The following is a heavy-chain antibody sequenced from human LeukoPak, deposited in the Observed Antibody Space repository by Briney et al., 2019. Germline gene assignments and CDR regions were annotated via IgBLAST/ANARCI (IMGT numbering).Heavy chain of an antibody. V-gene: IGHV4-4*07. Sequence: PSETLSLTCTVSGGSISSNYWSWIRQPAGKGPEFIGRIYSSGNTNYNPSLKSRVTMSVDTSKNQFSLLVHSVTAADTAVYYCARVWLSSGSYWYFDFWGRGTLVIVSS. J-gene: IGHJ2*01. CDR2: IYSSGNT. CDR1: GGSISSNY. CDR3: ARVWLSSGSYWYFDF. D-gene: IGHD3-22*01.